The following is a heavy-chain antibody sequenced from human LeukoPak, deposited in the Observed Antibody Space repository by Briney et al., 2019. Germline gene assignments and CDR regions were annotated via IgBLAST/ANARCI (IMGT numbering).Heavy chain of an antibody. V-gene: IGHV3-23*01. D-gene: IGHD3-22*01. CDR1: GFTFSSYA. CDR3: AKDLQYYYDSSGYFHGY. Sequence: PGGSLRLSCAASGFTFSSYAMSWVRQAPGKGLEWVSAISRSGGSTYYADPVKGRFTISRDNSKNTLYLQMNSLRAEDTAVYYCAKDLQYYYDSSGYFHGYWGQGTLVTVSS. J-gene: IGHJ4*02. CDR2: ISRSGGST.